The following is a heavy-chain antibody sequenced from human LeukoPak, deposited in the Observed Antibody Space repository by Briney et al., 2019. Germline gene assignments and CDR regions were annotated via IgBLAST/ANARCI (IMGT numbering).Heavy chain of an antibody. CDR2: IKQDGSEK. CDR1: GFTFSSYW. CDR3: VREGIDFWSGYYIGY. D-gene: IGHD3-3*01. V-gene: IGHV3-7*03. J-gene: IGHJ4*02. Sequence: GGSLRLSCAASGFTFSSYWMSWVRQAPGKGLEWVANIKQDGSEKYYVDSVKGRFTISRDNAKNSLYLQMNSLRAEDTAVYYCVREGIDFWSGYYIGYWGRGTLVTVSS.